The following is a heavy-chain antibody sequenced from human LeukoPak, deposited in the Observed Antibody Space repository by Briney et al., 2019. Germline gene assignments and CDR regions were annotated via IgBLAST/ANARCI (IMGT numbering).Heavy chain of an antibody. CDR3: ARVAGQGEGELLWFGEGIDY. D-gene: IGHD3-10*01. J-gene: IGHJ4*02. Sequence: SVKVSCKASGGTFSSYAISWVRQAPGQGLEWMGGIIPIFGTANYAQKFQGRVTITADESTSTAYMELSSLRSEDTAVYYCARVAGQGEGELLWFGEGIDYWGQGTLVTVSS. V-gene: IGHV1-69*01. CDR2: IIPIFGTA. CDR1: GGTFSSYA.